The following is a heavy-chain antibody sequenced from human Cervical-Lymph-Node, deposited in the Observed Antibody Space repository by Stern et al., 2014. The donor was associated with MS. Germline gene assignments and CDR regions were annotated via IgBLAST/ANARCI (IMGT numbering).Heavy chain of an antibody. Sequence: QMQLVQSGAEVKEPGASVKVSCKASGYTFSDYYLHWVRQAPGQGLAWLGWFSPKRGGTNFAQKFQGRVTMTSDTSIATAYMELTRLRSDDTAVYYCARRVAAAGTHYYGLFGHWGQGTLVTVSS. CDR2: FSPKRGGT. J-gene: IGHJ4*02. D-gene: IGHD6-13*01. CDR3: ARRVAAAGTHYYGLFGH. V-gene: IGHV1-2*02. CDR1: GYTFSDYY.